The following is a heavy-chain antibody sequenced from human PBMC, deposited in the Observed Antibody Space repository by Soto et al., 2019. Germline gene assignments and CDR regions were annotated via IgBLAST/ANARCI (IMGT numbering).Heavy chain of an antibody. Sequence: GESLKISCKGSGYSFTSYWIGWVRQMPGKGLEWMGIIYPGDSDTRYSPSFQGQVTISADKSISTAYLQWSSLKASDTAMYYCARHKLDKPPLLWFGEHWGQGTLVTVSS. J-gene: IGHJ4*02. CDR3: ARHKLDKPPLLWFGEH. CDR1: GYSFTSYW. CDR2: IYPGDSDT. V-gene: IGHV5-51*01. D-gene: IGHD3-10*01.